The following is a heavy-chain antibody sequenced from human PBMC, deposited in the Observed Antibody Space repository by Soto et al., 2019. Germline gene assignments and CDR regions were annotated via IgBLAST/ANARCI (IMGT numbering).Heavy chain of an antibody. CDR3: AKAFSLISSSWYSVDY. CDR2: ISGSGGST. CDR1: GFTFSSYA. Sequence: GESLRLSCAASGFTFSSYAMGWVRQAPGKGLEWVSAISGSGGSTYYADSVKGRFTISRDNSKNTLYLQMNSLRAEDTAVYYCAKAFSLISSSWYSVDYWGQGTLVTVSS. V-gene: IGHV3-23*01. J-gene: IGHJ4*02. D-gene: IGHD6-13*01.